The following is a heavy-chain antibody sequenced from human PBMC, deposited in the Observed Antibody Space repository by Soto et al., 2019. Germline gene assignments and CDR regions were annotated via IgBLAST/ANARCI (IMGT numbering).Heavy chain of an antibody. CDR1: GGSISSRSSY. J-gene: IGHJ5*02. Sequence: QLQLQESGPGLVKASETLSLTCTVSGGSISSRSSYWSWIRQPPGKGLEWIGNIYHSGSTYYNPSLESRVTISIDTSKNQFSLRLNSVTATDTAVYYCSVANSNWFDPWGQGTLVTVSS. CDR3: SVANSNWFDP. D-gene: IGHD5-12*01. CDR2: IYHSGST. V-gene: IGHV4-39*01.